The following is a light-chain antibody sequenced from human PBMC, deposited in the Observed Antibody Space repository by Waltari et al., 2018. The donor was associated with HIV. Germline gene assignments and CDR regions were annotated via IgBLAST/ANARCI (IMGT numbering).Light chain of an antibody. CDR1: SRDVASSNL. CDR3: CSYAGTGTYV. V-gene: IGLV2-23*02. CDR2: AVT. J-gene: IGLJ1*01. Sequence: QSALTQPASVSGSPGQSLTISCTATSRDVASSNLVSWYQQHPGKAPKVMIYAVTKRPSGVSNRFSGSKSDNTASLTISGLQAEDEADYYCCSYAGTGTYVFGTGTKVTVL.